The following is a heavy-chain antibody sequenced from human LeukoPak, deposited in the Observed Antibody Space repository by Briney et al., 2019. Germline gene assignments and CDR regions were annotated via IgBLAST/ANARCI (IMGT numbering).Heavy chain of an antibody. CDR2: IYYTGST. V-gene: IGHV4-31*03. Sequence: SETLSLTCTVSGGSISSGGYYWSWIRQHPGKGLEWIGYIYYTGSTYYNPSLKSRVIISVDTSKNQFSLKLSSVTAADTAMYYCASGGYSYGFDYWGQGTLVTVSS. J-gene: IGHJ4*02. D-gene: IGHD5-18*01. CDR1: GGSISSGGYY. CDR3: ASGGYSYGFDY.